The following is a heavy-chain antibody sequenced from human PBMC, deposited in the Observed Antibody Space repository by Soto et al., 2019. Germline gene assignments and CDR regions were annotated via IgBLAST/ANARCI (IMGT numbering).Heavy chain of an antibody. CDR2: ISYDGSNK. J-gene: IGHJ6*02. D-gene: IGHD4-17*01. Sequence: QVQLVESGGGVVQPGRSLRLSCAASGFTFSSYGMHWVRQAPGKGLEWVAVISYDGSNKYYADSVKGQFTISRDNSKNTVYLQMNSIRAEETAVYYCAGGPTVTYGMDVWGQGTTVVVSS. V-gene: IGHV3-30*03. CDR1: GFTFSSYG. CDR3: AGGPTVTYGMDV.